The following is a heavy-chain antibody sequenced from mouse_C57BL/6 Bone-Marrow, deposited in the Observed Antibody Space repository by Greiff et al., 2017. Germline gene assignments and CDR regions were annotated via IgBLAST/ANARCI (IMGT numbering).Heavy chain of an antibody. J-gene: IGHJ1*03. CDR3: ARDLYPCWYFDV. CDR1: GYTFTSYW. CDR2: IHPSDSDT. Sequence: QVQLQQPGAELVRPGSSVTLSCKASGYTFTSYWMDWVKQRPGQGLEWIGNIHPSDSDTHYNQKFKDKATLTVDKSSSTADMQLSSLTSEDSAVYYCARDLYPCWYFDVWGTGTTVTVSS. D-gene: IGHD2-12*01. V-gene: IGHV1-61*01.